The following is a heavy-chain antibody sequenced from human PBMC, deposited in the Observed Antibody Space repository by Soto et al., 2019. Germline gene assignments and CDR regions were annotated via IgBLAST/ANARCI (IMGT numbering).Heavy chain of an antibody. CDR3: ARGSWLWLGESSGY. CDR1: GYTFTSYA. V-gene: IGHV1-3*01. D-gene: IGHD3-10*01. Sequence: ASVKVSCEASGYTFTSYAMHWVRQAPGQRLEGMGWINAGNGNTKYSQKFQGRVTITRDTSASTAYLELSSLRSEDTAVYYCARGSWLWLGESSGYWGQGTMVTVSS. CDR2: INAGNGNT. J-gene: IGHJ4*02.